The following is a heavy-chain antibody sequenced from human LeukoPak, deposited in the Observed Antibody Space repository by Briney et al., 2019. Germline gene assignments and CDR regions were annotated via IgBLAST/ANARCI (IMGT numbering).Heavy chain of an antibody. V-gene: IGHV3-7*01. CDR1: GFTFSSYW. Sequence: GGSLRLSCAASGFTFSSYWMSWVRQAPGKGLEWVANIKQDGSEKYYVDSVKGRFTISRDNAENSLYLQMNSLRAEDTAVYYCARDRLPTYYYYYMDVWGKGTTVTVSS. J-gene: IGHJ6*03. CDR3: ARDRLPTYYYYYMDV. CDR2: IKQDGSEK. D-gene: IGHD5/OR15-5a*01.